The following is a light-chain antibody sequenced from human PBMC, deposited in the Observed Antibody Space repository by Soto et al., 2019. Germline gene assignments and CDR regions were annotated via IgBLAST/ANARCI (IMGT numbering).Light chain of an antibody. J-gene: IGKJ1*01. CDR2: DAS. V-gene: IGKV1-5*01. Sequence: DIQMTQSPSTLSASVGDRVTITCRASQSISSWLAWDQQKPGKAPKLLIYDASSLESGAPSRFSGSGSGTEFTLTISNLQPDDFATYYCQQYNSYSWTFGQGTKVEIK. CDR3: QQYNSYSWT. CDR1: QSISSW.